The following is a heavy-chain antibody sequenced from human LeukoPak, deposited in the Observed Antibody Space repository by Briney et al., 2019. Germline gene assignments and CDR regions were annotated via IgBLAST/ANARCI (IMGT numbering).Heavy chain of an antibody. D-gene: IGHD2-15*01. Sequence: GGSLRLSCAASGFTFSSYWMSWVRQAPGKGLEWVSSISSSSSYIYYADSVKGRFTISRDNAKNSLYLQMNSLRAEDTAVYYCARCHGGSCYSHYWGQGTLVTVSS. CDR2: ISSSSSYI. V-gene: IGHV3-21*01. CDR1: GFTFSSYW. CDR3: ARCHGGSCYSHY. J-gene: IGHJ4*02.